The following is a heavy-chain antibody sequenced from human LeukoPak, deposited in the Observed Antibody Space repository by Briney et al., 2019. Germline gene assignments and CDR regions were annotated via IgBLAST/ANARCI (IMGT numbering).Heavy chain of an antibody. CDR1: GGSISSYY. V-gene: IGHV4-59*12. J-gene: IGHJ6*02. Sequence: ASETLSLTCTVSGGSISSYYWSWVRQPPGKGLEWIGEIFHSGNTKYNPSLESRVTISVDKSNHQFTLEMKSVTAADTAIYYCARDLGYYYGLDIWSRGTTVTVSS. D-gene: IGHD3-16*01. CDR2: IFHSGNT. CDR3: ARDLGYYYGLDI.